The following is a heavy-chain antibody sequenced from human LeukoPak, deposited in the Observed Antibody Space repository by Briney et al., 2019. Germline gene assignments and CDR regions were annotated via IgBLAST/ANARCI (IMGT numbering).Heavy chain of an antibody. J-gene: IGHJ4*02. V-gene: IGHV1-2*02. CDR3: ARDRTWELLRGFTNYYFDY. CDR1: GYTFTGYY. CDR2: INLNSGGT. Sequence: ASVKVSCKASGYTFTGYYMHWVRQAPGQGLEWMGWINLNSGGTNYAQKFQGRVTMTRDTSISTAYMELSRLRSDDTAVYYCARDRTWELLRGFTNYYFDYWGQGTLVTVSS. D-gene: IGHD1-26*01.